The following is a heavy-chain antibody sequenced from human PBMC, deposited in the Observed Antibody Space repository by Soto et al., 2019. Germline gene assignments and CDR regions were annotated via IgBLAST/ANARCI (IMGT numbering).Heavy chain of an antibody. CDR2: IYHSGST. Sequence: SETLSLTCAVSGGSISSSNWWSWVRPPPGKGLEWIGEIYHSGSTNYNPSLKSRVTISVDKSKSQFSLKLSSVTAADTAVYYCARTATTAMIRYRGGYFDYWGQGTLVTVSS. D-gene: IGHD5-18*01. V-gene: IGHV4-4*02. CDR1: GGSISSSNW. CDR3: ARTATTAMIRYRGGYFDY. J-gene: IGHJ4*02.